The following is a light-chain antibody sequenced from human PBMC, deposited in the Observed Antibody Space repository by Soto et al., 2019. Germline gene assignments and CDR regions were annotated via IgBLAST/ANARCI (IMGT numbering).Light chain of an antibody. CDR2: EAS. J-gene: IGKJ3*01. Sequence: DIQMTQSPSSLSASVGDRVTITCRASQSIRSYLNWYQQKPEKAPELLIYEASSLQSGVPSRFSGSGSGTDFTLTISCLQPEDFATYYCQQSYTTPFTFGPGTKVDIK. CDR1: QSIRSY. CDR3: QQSYTTPFT. V-gene: IGKV1-39*01.